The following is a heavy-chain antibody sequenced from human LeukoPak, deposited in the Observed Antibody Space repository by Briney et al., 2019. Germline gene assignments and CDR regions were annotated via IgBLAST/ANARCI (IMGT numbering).Heavy chain of an antibody. CDR1: GFTFNSYA. V-gene: IGHV3-23*01. D-gene: IGHD1-26*01. Sequence: PGGSLRLSCAASGFTFNSYAMHWVRQAPGKGLEWVSAISGSGGSTYYADSVKGRFTISRDNSKNTLYLQMNSLRAEDTAVYYCAKVDAVAGATSRGYYYGMDVWGQGTTVTVSS. CDR2: ISGSGGST. CDR3: AKVDAVAGATSRGYYYGMDV. J-gene: IGHJ6*02.